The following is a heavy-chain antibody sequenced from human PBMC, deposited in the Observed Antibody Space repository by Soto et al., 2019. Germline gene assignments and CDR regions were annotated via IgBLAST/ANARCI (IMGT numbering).Heavy chain of an antibody. CDR1: GFTFSSYW. Sequence: EVQLVESGGGLVQPGGSLRLSCAASGFTFSSYWMSWVRQAPGKGLEWVANIKQDGSEKYYVDSVKGRFTISRDNAKNSLYLQMNSLRAEDTAVYYCARVGYYDFWSGYDKVYYYYMDVWGKGTTVTVSS. CDR3: ARVGYYDFWSGYDKVYYYYMDV. J-gene: IGHJ6*03. CDR2: IKQDGSEK. V-gene: IGHV3-7*01. D-gene: IGHD3-3*01.